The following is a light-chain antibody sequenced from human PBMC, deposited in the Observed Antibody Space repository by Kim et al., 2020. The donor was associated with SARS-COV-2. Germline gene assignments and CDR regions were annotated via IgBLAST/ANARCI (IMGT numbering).Light chain of an antibody. CDR2: GKN. CDR1: SLRSYY. CDR3: NSRDSSGNHYV. V-gene: IGLV3-19*01. J-gene: IGLJ1*01. Sequence: SSELTQDPAVSVALGQTVRITCHGDSLRSYYASWYQQKPGQAPVLVIYGKNNRPSGIPDRFSGSSSGNTASLTITGAPAEDEADYYCNSRDSSGNHYVFG.